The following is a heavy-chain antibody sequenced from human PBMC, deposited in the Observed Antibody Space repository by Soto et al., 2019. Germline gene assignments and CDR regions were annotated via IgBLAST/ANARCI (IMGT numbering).Heavy chain of an antibody. D-gene: IGHD6-19*01. CDR1: GYTFISYG. J-gene: IGHJ6*02. CDR3: ARDSIAVAGTFYYYGMDV. Sequence: ASVKVSCKASGYTFISYGISWVRQAPGQGLEWMGWISVYNGNTNYAQKLQGRVTMTTDTSTSTAYMELRSLRSDDTAVYYCARDSIAVAGTFYYYGMDVWGQGTTVTVSS. CDR2: ISVYNGNT. V-gene: IGHV1-18*01.